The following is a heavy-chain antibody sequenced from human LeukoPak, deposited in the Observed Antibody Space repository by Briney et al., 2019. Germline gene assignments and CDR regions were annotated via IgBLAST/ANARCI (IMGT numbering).Heavy chain of an antibody. Sequence: SVKVPCKASGGTFSSYAISWVRQAPGQGLEWMGGIIPIFGTANYAQKFQGRGTITTDESTSTAYMELSSLRSEDTAVYYCARRGWNEYYMDVWGKGTTVTVSS. V-gene: IGHV1-69*05. CDR3: ARRGWNEYYMDV. CDR1: GGTFSSYA. D-gene: IGHD1-1*01. J-gene: IGHJ6*03. CDR2: IIPIFGTA.